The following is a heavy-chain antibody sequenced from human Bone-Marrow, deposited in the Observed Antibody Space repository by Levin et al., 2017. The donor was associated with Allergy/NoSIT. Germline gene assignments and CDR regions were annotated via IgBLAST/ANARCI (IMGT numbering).Heavy chain of an antibody. CDR1: GGSFSSYY. V-gene: IGHV4-59*01. CDR3: ASLTRGSGSYYY. D-gene: IGHD3-10*01. CDR2: VSHSGGS. Sequence: SETLSLTCTVSGGSFSSYYWSWVRQSPGKGLEWIGYVSHSGGSTYNPSLRSRVSISLDTSGNQFSLRLSSVNAADTTVYYCASLTRGSGSYYYWGQGALVTVSS. J-gene: IGHJ4*02.